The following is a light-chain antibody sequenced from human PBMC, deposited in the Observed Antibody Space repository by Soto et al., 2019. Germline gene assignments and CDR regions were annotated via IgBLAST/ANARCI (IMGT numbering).Light chain of an antibody. CDR3: QQFNNWPRT. V-gene: IGKV1-5*03. CDR1: QSINSW. J-gene: IGKJ1*01. Sequence: DVQMTQSPSTLSASVGDTVTVTCRASQSINSWLAWYQHRPGKGPKLLIYKTSTVEDGVPLRFSGSGSGTEFTLTISSLQSEDFAVYYCQQFNNWPRTFGQGTKV. CDR2: KTS.